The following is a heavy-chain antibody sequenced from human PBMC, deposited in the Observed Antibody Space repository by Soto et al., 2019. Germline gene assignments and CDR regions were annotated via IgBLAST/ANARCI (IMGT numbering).Heavy chain of an antibody. V-gene: IGHV4-59*01. D-gene: IGHD6-6*01. Sequence: PSETLSLTCTVSGDSISPYFWSWIRQPPGKGLEWLAYISYSGITNYNPSLKSRVTISVDMSKNQFSLKLSSVTAADTAVYYCARGRQYSSSGDFGSWRQGTLVAVST. CDR2: ISYSGIT. J-gene: IGHJ1*01. CDR3: ARGRQYSSSGDFGS. CDR1: GDSISPYF.